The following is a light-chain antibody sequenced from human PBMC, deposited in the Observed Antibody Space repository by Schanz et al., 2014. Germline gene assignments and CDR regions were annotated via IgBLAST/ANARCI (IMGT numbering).Light chain of an antibody. J-gene: IGLJ3*02. CDR2: DNN. CDR1: SSNIGNNY. Sequence: QSVLTQPPSVSAAPGQKVTISCSGSSSNIGNNYVSWYQHLPGTAPKLLIYDNNKRPSGIPGRFSSSKSGTSATLGITGLQTGDEADYYCGTWDTSLSVWVFGGGTKLTVL. CDR3: GTWDTSLSVWV. V-gene: IGLV1-51*01.